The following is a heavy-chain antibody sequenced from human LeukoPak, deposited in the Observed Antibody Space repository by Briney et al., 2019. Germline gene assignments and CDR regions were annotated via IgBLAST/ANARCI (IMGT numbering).Heavy chain of an antibody. V-gene: IGHV3-30*03. CDR2: ISYDGSNK. J-gene: IGHJ6*04. CDR3: ARDGTVPYYDFWSGYYSGDMDV. Sequence: GGSLRLSCAASGFTFSSYGMHWVRQAPGKGLEWVALISYDGSNKDYADSVKGRFTISRDNSKNTVYLQMNSLRAEDTAVYYCARDGTVPYYDFWSGYYSGDMDVWGKGTTVTVSS. CDR1: GFTFSSYG. D-gene: IGHD3-3*01.